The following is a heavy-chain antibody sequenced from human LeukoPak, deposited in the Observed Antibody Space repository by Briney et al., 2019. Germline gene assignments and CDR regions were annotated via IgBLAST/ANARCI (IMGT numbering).Heavy chain of an antibody. V-gene: IGHV1-2*02. J-gene: IGHJ4*02. D-gene: IGHD2-2*01. Sequence: ASVKVSCKASGYTFTGYYMHWVRQAPGQGLEWMGWINPNSDGTNYAQKFQGRVTMTRDTSISTAYMELSRLRSEDTAVYYCARGHTSYQLLPHFDYWGQGTLVTVSS. CDR2: INPNSDGT. CDR1: GYTFTGYY. CDR3: ARGHTSYQLLPHFDY.